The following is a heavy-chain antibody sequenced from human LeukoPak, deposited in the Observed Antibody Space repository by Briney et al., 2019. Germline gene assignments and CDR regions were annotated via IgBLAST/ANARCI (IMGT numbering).Heavy chain of an antibody. J-gene: IGHJ4*02. V-gene: IGHV1-18*01. CDR3: ARDAVVVPAPGKDIVLMVYALGVDY. CDR1: GYTFTSYG. Sequence: ASVKVSCKASGYTFTSYGISWVRQAPGQGLEWMGWISAYNGNTNYAQKLQGRVTMTTDTSTSTAYMELRSLRPDDTAVYYCARDAVVVPAPGKDIVLMVYALGVDYWGQGTLVTVSS. CDR2: ISAYNGNT. D-gene: IGHD2-8*01.